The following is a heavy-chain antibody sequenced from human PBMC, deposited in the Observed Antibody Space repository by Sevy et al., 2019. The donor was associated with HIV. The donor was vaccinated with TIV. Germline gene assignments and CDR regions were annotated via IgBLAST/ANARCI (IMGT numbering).Heavy chain of an antibody. CDR3: AKGTAVSGLRSNWFDH. Sequence: GESLKISCAASGFTFSSFAMSWVRQAPGKGLEWVSGISGSAGNTYCAESVKGRFTISRDNSKNTLYLQMNSLRADDTAVYYCAKGTAVSGLRSNWFDHWGQRTLVTVSS. CDR1: GFTFSSFA. J-gene: IGHJ5*02. V-gene: IGHV3-23*01. D-gene: IGHD3-3*01. CDR2: ISGSAGNT.